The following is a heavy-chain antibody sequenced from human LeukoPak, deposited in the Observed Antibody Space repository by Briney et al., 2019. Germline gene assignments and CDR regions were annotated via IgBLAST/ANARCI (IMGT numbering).Heavy chain of an antibody. V-gene: IGHV3-66*02. J-gene: IGHJ4*02. D-gene: IGHD3-16*01. CDR2: IYSGGST. CDR3: ARGYDYVWGSYGY. CDR1: GFTVSSNY. Sequence: GGSLRLSCAASGFTVSSNYMSWVRHAPGKGLEWVSVIYSGGSTYYADSVKGRFTISRDNSKNTLYLQMNSLRAEDTAVYYCARGYDYVWGSYGYWGQGTLVTVSS.